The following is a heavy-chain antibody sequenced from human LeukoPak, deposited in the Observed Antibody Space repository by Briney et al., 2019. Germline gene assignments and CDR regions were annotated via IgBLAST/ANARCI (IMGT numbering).Heavy chain of an antibody. V-gene: IGHV4-59*01. J-gene: IGHJ4*02. CDR1: GGSISSYY. CDR3: ARAINLVGANDY. Sequence: KPSETLSLTCTVSGGSISSYYWSWIRQPPGKGLEWIGYIYYSGSTNYNPSLKSRVTISVDTSKNQFSLKLSSVTAADTAVYYCARAINLVGANDYWGQGTLVTVSS. D-gene: IGHD1-26*01. CDR2: IYYSGST.